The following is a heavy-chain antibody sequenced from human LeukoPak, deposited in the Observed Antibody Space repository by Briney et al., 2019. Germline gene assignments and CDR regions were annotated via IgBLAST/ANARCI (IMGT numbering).Heavy chain of an antibody. CDR3: ANIRSLRFLEWLHQPDYYYYGMDV. J-gene: IGHJ6*02. CDR2: IKGDGSST. D-gene: IGHD3-3*01. CDR1: GFTFSGYW. Sequence: GGSLRLSCVASGFTFSGYWMHWVRQAPGKGLEWVSRIKGDGSSTSYADSVKGRFTISRDNAKNTLYLQMNSLRAEDTAVYYCANIRSLRFLEWLHQPDYYYYGMDVWGQGTTVTVSS. V-gene: IGHV3-74*01.